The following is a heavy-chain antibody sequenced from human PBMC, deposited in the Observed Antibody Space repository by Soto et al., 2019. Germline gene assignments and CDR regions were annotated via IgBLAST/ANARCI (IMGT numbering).Heavy chain of an antibody. CDR3: ASVTFGGVVLAH. Sequence: XETLALTCTVSAASFSKYYWSWIRQPPGKGLEWIGYIYFNGNTNYNPSLKRRVTISVDTSKKQISLNLTSVTDADTAVYFCASVTFGGVVLAHWGQGPLVTVSS. V-gene: IGHV4-59*13. D-gene: IGHD3-16*01. J-gene: IGHJ4*02. CDR1: AASFSKYY. CDR2: IYFNGNT.